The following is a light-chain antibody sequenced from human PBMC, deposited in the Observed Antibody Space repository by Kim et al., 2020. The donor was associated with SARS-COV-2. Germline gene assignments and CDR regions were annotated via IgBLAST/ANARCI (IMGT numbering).Light chain of an antibody. CDR2: RNN. J-gene: IGLJ2*01. Sequence: GQRVNISCSGSSSNIGSNYVYWYQQLPGTAPKLLIYRNNQRPSGVPDRFSGSKSGTSASLAISGLRSEDEADYYWAAWDDSLSGVVFGGGTQLTVL. CDR1: SSNIGSNY. CDR3: AAWDDSLSGVV. V-gene: IGLV1-47*01.